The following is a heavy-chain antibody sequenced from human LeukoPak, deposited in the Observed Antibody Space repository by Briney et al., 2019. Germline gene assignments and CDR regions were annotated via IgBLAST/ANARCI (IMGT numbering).Heavy chain of an antibody. CDR3: AKDLSYGMDV. V-gene: IGHV3-23*01. Sequence: GGSLRLSCAASGFTFSSYAMSWVRQAAGKGLEWVSHISGSGGSTYYADSVKGRFTISRDNSKNALYLQMNSLRAEDTAVYHCAKDLSYGMDVWGQGTTVTVSS. CDR1: GFTFSSYA. CDR2: ISGSGGST. J-gene: IGHJ6*02.